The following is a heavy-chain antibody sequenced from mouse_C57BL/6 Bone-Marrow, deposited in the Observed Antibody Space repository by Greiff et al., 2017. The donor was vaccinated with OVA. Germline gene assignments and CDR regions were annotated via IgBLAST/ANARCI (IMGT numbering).Heavy chain of an antibody. CDR3: ARWYYGSSFAY. CDR2: IDPEDGET. CDR1: GFNIKDYY. Sequence: EVQLQQSGAELVKPGASVKLSCTASGFNIKDYYMPWVKQRTEQGLEWIGRIDPEDGETKYAPKFQGKATITADTSSNTAYLQLSSLTSEDTAVYYCARWYYGSSFAYWGQGTLVTVSA. V-gene: IGHV14-2*01. J-gene: IGHJ3*01. D-gene: IGHD1-1*01.